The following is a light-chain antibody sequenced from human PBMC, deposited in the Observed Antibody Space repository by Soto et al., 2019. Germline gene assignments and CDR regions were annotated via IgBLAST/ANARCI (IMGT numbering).Light chain of an antibody. J-gene: IGKJ4*01. CDR1: QSVSSK. Sequence: IVVTQSPATLSVSPGERATLSCRASQSVSSKLAWYQQKPGQAPRLLRYGASTRATGIPARFSGSGSGTEFTLTISSLQSEDFAVYYCQQYNNWPRVTFGGGTKVDIK. V-gene: IGKV3-15*01. CDR2: GAS. CDR3: QQYNNWPRVT.